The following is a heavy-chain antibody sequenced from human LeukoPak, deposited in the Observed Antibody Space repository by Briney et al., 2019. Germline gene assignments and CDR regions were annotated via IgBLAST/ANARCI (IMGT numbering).Heavy chain of an antibody. Sequence: PGGSLRLSCAASGFTVSSNYMSWVRQAPGKGLEWVSVIYSGGSTYYADSVKGRFTISRDNSKNTLYLQMNSLRAEDTAVYYCARTTDRYSGSSVPFDYWGQGTLVTVSS. J-gene: IGHJ4*02. D-gene: IGHD1-26*01. CDR2: IYSGGST. V-gene: IGHV3-53*01. CDR3: ARTTDRYSGSSVPFDY. CDR1: GFTVSSNY.